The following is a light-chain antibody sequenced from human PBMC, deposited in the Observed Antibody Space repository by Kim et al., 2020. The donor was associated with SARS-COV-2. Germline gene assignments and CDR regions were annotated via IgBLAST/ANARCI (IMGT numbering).Light chain of an antibody. CDR1: QSVSSN. CDR2: GAS. J-gene: IGKJ3*01. Sequence: ELVLTQSPGTRSLSPGERATLSCRASQSVSSNLAWYQQRPGQAPRLLIYGASNRATGIPDRFSGSGSGTDFTLTLSRQEPEDFAVYYCQQYGSLPFTFGPGAKVDIK. V-gene: IGKV3-20*01. CDR3: QQYGSLPFT.